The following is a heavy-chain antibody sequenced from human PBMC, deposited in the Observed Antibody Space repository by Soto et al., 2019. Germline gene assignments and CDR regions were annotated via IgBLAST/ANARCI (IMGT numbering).Heavy chain of an antibody. V-gene: IGHV3-30*18. D-gene: IGHD6-13*01. J-gene: IGHJ1*01. CDR3: VKLDMSGDMPTMAAAETH. CDR1: GFSFSAYG. CDR2: MSYDGSKK. Sequence: QVQLVEFGGGVVQPGGSLRLSCVASGFSFSAYGMHWVRQSPGKGLEWVAVMSYDGSKKYYLDSVKGRFTISRDNSQNTLFLQMNTLRPEDSALYYCVKLDMSGDMPTMAAAETHWGPGTLVTVSS.